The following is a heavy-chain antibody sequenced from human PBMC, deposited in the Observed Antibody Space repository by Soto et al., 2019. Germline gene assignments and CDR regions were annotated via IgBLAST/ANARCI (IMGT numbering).Heavy chain of an antibody. CDR1: GGSISRYY. CDR2: IYYSGST. V-gene: IGHV4-59*01. J-gene: IGHJ4*02. D-gene: IGHD6-19*01. Sequence: QVQLQESGPGLVKPSESLSLTCAVSGGSISRYYWSWIRQPPGKGLEWIEYIYYSGSTNYTPSLKSRVTISVATSKNQFSLKLTSVTAADTAVYYCARSRYTSGWWTPPFDYWGQGTLVTVSS. CDR3: ARSRYTSGWWTPPFDY.